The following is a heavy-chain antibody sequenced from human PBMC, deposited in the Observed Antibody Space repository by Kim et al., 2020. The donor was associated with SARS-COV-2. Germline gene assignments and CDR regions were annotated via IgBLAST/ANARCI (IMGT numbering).Heavy chain of an antibody. J-gene: IGHJ6*03. V-gene: IGHV2-70*11. D-gene: IGHD1-7*01. CDR2: IDWDDDK. Sequence: SGPTLVNPTQTLTLTCTFSGFSLSTRGMCVSWIRQPPGKALEWLARIDWDDDKYYNTSLKTRLTLSKYPSKNQVVLTMTNMDPVDTATYYCARIRGSGTTRSQSYHYYMDIWGKGTTVTVSS. CDR1: GFSLSTRGMC. CDR3: ARIRGSGTTRSQSYHYYMDI.